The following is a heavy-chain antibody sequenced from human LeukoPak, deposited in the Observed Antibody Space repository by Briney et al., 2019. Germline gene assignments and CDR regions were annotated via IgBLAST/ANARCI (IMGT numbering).Heavy chain of an antibody. V-gene: IGHV2-70*11. Sequence: SGPALVKPTQTLTLTCTISGFSLSTTGMCVSWIRQPPGKALEWLARIEWDDDKYYNTSLRTRLTISKDTSKNQVGVKVTNMDPVDTATYYCARSRRRDGFIDYWGQGNLVTVSS. D-gene: IGHD5-24*01. CDR2: IEWDDDK. CDR3: ARSRRRDGFIDY. CDR1: GFSLSTTGMC. J-gene: IGHJ4*02.